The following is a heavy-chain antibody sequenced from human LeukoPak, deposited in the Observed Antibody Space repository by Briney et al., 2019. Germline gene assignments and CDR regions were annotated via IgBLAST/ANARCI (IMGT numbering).Heavy chain of an antibody. V-gene: IGHV5-51*01. CDR2: IYPGYSDT. CDR3: ARQDIVVVPAAGIPHNLYDY. J-gene: IGHJ4*02. Sequence: GESLKISCKGSGYSFTSYWIGWVRQMPGKGLEWMGIIYPGYSDTRYSPSFQGQVTISADKSISTAYLQWSSLKASDTAMYYCARQDIVVVPAAGIPHNLYDYWGQGTLVTVSS. CDR1: GYSFTSYW. D-gene: IGHD2-2*01.